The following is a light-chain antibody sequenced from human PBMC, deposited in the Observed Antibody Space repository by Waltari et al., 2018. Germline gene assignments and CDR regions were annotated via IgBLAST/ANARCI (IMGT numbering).Light chain of an antibody. CDR3: QQYNSYT. V-gene: IGKV1-39*01. CDR1: QSINTY. Sequence: DIQMTQSPSSLSASVGDRVTITCRASQSINTYLNWYQRKPGEAPKLLIYGASTLESGVPSRFSGSGSGTDFTLTISSLQPDDFATYYCQQYNSYTFGQGTKLEIK. CDR2: GAS. J-gene: IGKJ2*01.